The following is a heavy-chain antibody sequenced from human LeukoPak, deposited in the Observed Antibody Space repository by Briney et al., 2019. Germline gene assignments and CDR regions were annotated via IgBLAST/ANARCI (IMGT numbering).Heavy chain of an antibody. CDR2: IGGNGAEI. Sequence: GGSLRLSCAASGFTFSAYAMNWVRQAPGKGLGWVSAIGGNGAEIFYGDSVKGRFTISRDNSKNTLYLEINSLRAEDTAVYYCAKGRTVSSYPAPAYWGQGTLVTVSS. J-gene: IGHJ4*02. CDR1: GFTFSAYA. V-gene: IGHV3-23*01. CDR3: AKGRTVSSYPAPAY. D-gene: IGHD2-8*02.